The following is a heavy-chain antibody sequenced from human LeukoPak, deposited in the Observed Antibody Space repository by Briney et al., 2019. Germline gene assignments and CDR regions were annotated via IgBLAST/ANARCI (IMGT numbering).Heavy chain of an antibody. CDR1: GGSISSGGYS. CDR2: IYHSGST. V-gene: IGHV4-30-2*01. J-gene: IGHJ6*02. CDR3: ARAGESPYYYYGMDV. Sequence: PSQTLSLTCAVSGGSISSGGYSWSWIRQPPGKGLEWIGYIYHSGSTYYNPSLKSRVTISVDRSKNQFSLKLSSVTAADTAVYYCARAGESPYYYYGMDVWGQGTTVTVSS. D-gene: IGHD3-16*01.